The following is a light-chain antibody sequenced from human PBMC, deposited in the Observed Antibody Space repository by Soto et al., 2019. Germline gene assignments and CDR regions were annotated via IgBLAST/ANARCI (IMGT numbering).Light chain of an antibody. CDR2: EAS. CDR1: QSISSW. J-gene: IGKJ1*01. CDR3: QHYNSYSEA. Sequence: DIQMTQSPSTLPASVGDRVTITCRASQSISSWLAWYQQRPGKAPKLLIYEASTLKSGVPSRFSGSGSGTEFTLTISSLQPDDFATYYCQHYNSYSEAFGQGTKVDIK. V-gene: IGKV1-5*03.